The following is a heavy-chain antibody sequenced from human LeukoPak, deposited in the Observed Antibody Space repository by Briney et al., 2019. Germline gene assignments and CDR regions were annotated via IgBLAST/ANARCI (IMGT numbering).Heavy chain of an antibody. D-gene: IGHD3-3*01. V-gene: IGHV1-46*01. Sequence: ASVRVSCTASGYTFTSYYMHWVRQAPGQGLEWMGIISPSGGSTSYAQKFQGRVTMTRDTSTSTVYMELSSLRSEDTAVYYCARALYYDFWSDYYYGMYFWGQGTTVTVSS. CDR2: ISPSGGST. CDR3: ARALYYDFWSDYYYGMYF. CDR1: GYTFTSYY. J-gene: IGHJ6*02.